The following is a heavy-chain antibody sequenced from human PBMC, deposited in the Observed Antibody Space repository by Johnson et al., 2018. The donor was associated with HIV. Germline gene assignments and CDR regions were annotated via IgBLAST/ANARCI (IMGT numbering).Heavy chain of an antibody. J-gene: IGHJ3*02. CDR2: IGPSGAT. V-gene: IGHV3-13*01. Sequence: VLLVESGGGLVQPGGSLRLSCAASGFTFSSYDMNWVRQATGKGLEWVSAIGPSGATYYPGSVKGRFTISRENAKHSLYLQMTSLRAEDTAVYYCAKDGGRLRTDAFDIWGQGTMVTVCS. CDR1: GFTFSSYD. D-gene: IGHD2-15*01. CDR3: AKDGGRLRTDAFDI.